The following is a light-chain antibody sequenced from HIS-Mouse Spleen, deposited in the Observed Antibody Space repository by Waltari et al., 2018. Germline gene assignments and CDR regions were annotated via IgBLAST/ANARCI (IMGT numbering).Light chain of an antibody. V-gene: IGLV2-14*03. CDR1: SSDVGGYNY. CDR2: DVS. Sequence: QSALTQPASVSGSPGQSLTISCPGTSSDVGGYNYFSWYQQHPGKAPKLMIYDVSNRPSGVSNRFSGSKSGNTASLTISGLQAEDEADYYCSSYTSSSTYVFGTGTKVTVL. J-gene: IGLJ1*01. CDR3: SSYTSSSTYV.